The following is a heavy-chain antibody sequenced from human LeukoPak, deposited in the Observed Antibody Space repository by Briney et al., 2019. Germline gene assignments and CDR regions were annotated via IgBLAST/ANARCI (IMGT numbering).Heavy chain of an antibody. D-gene: IGHD3-16*02. V-gene: IGHV1-2*02. Sequence: ASVKVSCKASGYTFTSYAMNWVRQAPGQGLEWMGWINPNSGGTNYAQKFQGRVTMTRDTSISTAYMELSRLRSDDTAVYYCARSTLFGGVIGTWGQGTLVTVSS. CDR1: GYTFTSYA. CDR2: INPNSGGT. J-gene: IGHJ5*02. CDR3: ARSTLFGGVIGT.